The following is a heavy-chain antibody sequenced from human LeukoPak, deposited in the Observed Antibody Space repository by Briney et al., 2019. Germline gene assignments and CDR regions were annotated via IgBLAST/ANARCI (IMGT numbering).Heavy chain of an antibody. V-gene: IGHV3-23*01. CDR3: ARVQGRYSYDY. CDR1: GFTFNTYG. J-gene: IGHJ4*02. D-gene: IGHD2-15*01. CDR2: VSGSGSTT. Sequence: GGSLRLSCAASGFTFNTYGMNWARQAPGKGLEWVSAVSGSGSTTYYARSVKGRFTVSRDNSKNTLYLQMNSLRAEDTAVYYCARVQGRYSYDYWGQGTLVTVSS.